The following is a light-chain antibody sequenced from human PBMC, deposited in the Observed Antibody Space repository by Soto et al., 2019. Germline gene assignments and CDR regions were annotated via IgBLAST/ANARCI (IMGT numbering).Light chain of an antibody. V-gene: IGKV3-20*01. J-gene: IGKJ3*01. CDR1: QSVSNSY. Sequence: EIVLTQSPGTLSLSPGERATLSCRASQSVSNSYLTWYQQKPGQAPRLLIYGASNRATGIPGRFSGSGSGTDFTHTIRSLEPEDFAMYYCQQYGGSPPFTFGPGTKVDIK. CDR3: QQYGGSPPFT. CDR2: GAS.